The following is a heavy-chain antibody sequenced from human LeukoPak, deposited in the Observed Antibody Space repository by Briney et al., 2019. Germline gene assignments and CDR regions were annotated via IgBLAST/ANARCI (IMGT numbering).Heavy chain of an antibody. J-gene: IGHJ4*02. CDR1: GGSISSYY. D-gene: IGHD3-22*01. CDR3: ARAVVLYYDGSGYSTRFDY. CDR2: IYYNGST. V-gene: IGHV4-59*01. Sequence: PSETLSLTCTVPGGSISSYYWSWIRQPPGKGLEWIGYIYYNGSTNYTPSLKSRVTISLDTSKNQFSLKLRSVTAADTAMYYCARAVVLYYDGSGYSTRFDYWGQGTLVTVSS.